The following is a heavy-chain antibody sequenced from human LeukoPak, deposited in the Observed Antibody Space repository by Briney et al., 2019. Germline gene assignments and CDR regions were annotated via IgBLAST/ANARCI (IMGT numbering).Heavy chain of an antibody. V-gene: IGHV1-69*13. D-gene: IGHD3-9*01. CDR3: ARAYDILTGYYY. CDR2: IIPIFGTA. Sequence: SVKVSCKASGATFSSYAISWVRQAPGQGLEWMGGIIPIFGTANYAQKFQGRVTITADESTSTAYMELSSLRSEDTAVYYCARAYDILTGYYYWGQGTLVTVSS. J-gene: IGHJ4*02. CDR1: GATFSSYA.